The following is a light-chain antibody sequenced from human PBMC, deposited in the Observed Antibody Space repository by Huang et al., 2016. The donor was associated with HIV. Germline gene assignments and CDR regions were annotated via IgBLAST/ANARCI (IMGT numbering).Light chain of an antibody. CDR3: QQSYSALSS. CDR2: SAS. V-gene: IGKV1-39*01. CDR1: QSISTY. Sequence: IQMTQSPTSLSASVGDRVSIVCRASQSISTYLNWYQQKPGKAPKLLISSASTLHSGVPSRCSGIGSGTEFTLTIRGLQLDDFATYYCQQSYSALSSFGPGTRL. J-gene: IGKJ5*01.